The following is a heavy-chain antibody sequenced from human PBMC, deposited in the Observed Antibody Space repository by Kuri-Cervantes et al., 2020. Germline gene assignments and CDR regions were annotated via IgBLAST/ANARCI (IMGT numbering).Heavy chain of an antibody. Sequence: GESLKISCAASGFTFNSHGIHWVRQAPGKGLEWVTFIRYDGSNKYYADSVKGRFTISRDNAKNSLYLQMHSLRAEDTAVYYCATYYDSSGFFGYWGQGTLVTVSS. D-gene: IGHD3-22*01. J-gene: IGHJ4*02. CDR1: GFTFNSHG. CDR2: IRYDGSNK. CDR3: ATYYDSSGFFGY. V-gene: IGHV3-30*02.